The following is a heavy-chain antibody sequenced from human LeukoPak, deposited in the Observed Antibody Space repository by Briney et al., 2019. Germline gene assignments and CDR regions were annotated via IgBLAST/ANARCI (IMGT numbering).Heavy chain of an antibody. V-gene: IGHV4-31*03. Sequence: SETLSLTCTVSGGSINSGGYYWSWIRQHPGKGLEWIGYIYYSGSTYYNPSLKSRVTISVDTSKNQFSLKLSSVTAADTAVYYCARARGCSSTSCYAGLLLDYWGQGTLVTVSS. J-gene: IGHJ4*02. CDR1: GGSINSGGYY. CDR3: ARARGCSSTSCYAGLLLDY. D-gene: IGHD2-2*01. CDR2: IYYSGST.